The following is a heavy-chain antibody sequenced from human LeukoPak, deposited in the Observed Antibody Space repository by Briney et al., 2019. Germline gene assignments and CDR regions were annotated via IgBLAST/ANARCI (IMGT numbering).Heavy chain of an antibody. V-gene: IGHV3-21*01. D-gene: IGHD6-6*01. J-gene: IGHJ4*02. Sequence: GRSLRLSCAASGFTFSSYSMNWVRQAPAKGMEWVSSISSSSSYIYYADSVKGRFTISRDNAKNSLYLQMSSLRAEDTAVYYCARVGQLVRWDYWGQGTLVTVSS. CDR1: GFTFSSYS. CDR2: ISSSSSYI. CDR3: ARVGQLVRWDY.